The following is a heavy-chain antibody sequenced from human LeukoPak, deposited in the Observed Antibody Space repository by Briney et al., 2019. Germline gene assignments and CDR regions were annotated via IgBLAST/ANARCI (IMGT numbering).Heavy chain of an antibody. J-gene: IGHJ5*02. CDR3: ARPEVVTSWFDP. D-gene: IGHD4-23*01. V-gene: IGHV4-39*01. CDR2: IYYSGST. CDR1: GGSISSSSYY. Sequence: SETLSLTCTVSGGSISSSSYYWGWIRQPPGKGLEWIGSIYYSGSTYYNPPLKSRVTISVDTSKNQFSLKLSSVTAADTAVYYCARPEVVTSWFDPWGQGTLVTVSS.